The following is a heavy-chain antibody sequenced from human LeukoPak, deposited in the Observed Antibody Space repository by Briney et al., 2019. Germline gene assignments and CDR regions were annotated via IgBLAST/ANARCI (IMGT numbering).Heavy chain of an antibody. V-gene: IGHV3-48*04. CDR3: ARAEGLAARDY. CDR2: ISSSTSTI. D-gene: IGHD6-6*01. J-gene: IGHJ4*02. Sequence: GGSLRLSCAASGFTFSNYAMNWVRQAPGKGLEWISYISSSTSTIYYADSVKGRFTISRDNAKNSLYLQMNSLRAEDTAVYYCARAEGLAARDYWGQGTLVTVSS. CDR1: GFTFSNYA.